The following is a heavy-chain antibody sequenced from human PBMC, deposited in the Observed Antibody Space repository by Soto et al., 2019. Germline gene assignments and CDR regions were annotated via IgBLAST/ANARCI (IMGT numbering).Heavy chain of an antibody. CDR2: ISSSSSYT. V-gene: IGHV3-11*06. CDR1: GFTFSDYY. J-gene: IGHJ6*02. D-gene: IGHD6-13*01. Sequence: PGGSLRLSXAASGFTFSDYYMSWIRQAPGKGLEWVSYISSSSSYTNYADSVKGRFTISRDNAKNSLYLQMNSLRAEDTAVYYCARAKGGGSSSWYYYYYGMDVWGQGTTVTVSS. CDR3: ARAKGGGSSSWYYYYYGMDV.